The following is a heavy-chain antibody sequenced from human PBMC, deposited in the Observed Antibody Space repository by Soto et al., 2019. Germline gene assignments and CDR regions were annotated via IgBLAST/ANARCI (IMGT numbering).Heavy chain of an antibody. Sequence: PSETLSLTCTVSGGSISSYYWSWIRQPPGKGLEWIGYIYYSGSTNYNPSLKSRVTISVDTSKNQYSLKLSSVTAADTAVYYCARTDIVATISAFDIWGQGTMVTVS. J-gene: IGHJ3*02. D-gene: IGHD5-12*01. CDR1: GGSISSYY. CDR3: ARTDIVATISAFDI. CDR2: IYYSGST. V-gene: IGHV4-59*08.